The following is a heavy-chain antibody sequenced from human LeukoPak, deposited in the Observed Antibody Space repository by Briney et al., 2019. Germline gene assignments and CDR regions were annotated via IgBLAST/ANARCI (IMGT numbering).Heavy chain of an antibody. J-gene: IGHJ4*02. D-gene: IGHD3-9*01. CDR3: ARDFGCHY. CDR2: ISSSGSTI. V-gene: IGHV3-48*03. Sequence: GGSLRLSCAAAGFTFSSYEMNWVRQAPGKGVEWVSYISSSGSTIYYADSVKGGFNISREKAKNSVYLQMNSLRAEDTAVYYCARDFGCHYWGQGTLVTVSS. CDR1: GFTFSSYE.